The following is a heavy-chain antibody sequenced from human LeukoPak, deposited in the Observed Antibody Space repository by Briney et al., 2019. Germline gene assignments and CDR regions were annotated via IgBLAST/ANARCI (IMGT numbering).Heavy chain of an antibody. J-gene: IGHJ4*02. CDR2: INPNDGDT. V-gene: IGHV1-2*02. D-gene: IGHD2-2*01. CDR1: GYTFTDYY. Sequence: GASVKVSCKASGYTFTDYYMHWVRQAPGQGFEWMGWINPNDGDTNYAKKFQGRVTMTRDTSISTAHMEVSRLRSDDTAVYYCARPNFLYCSSTTCLFDYWGKGTLVTVSS. CDR3: ARPNFLYCSSTTCLFDY.